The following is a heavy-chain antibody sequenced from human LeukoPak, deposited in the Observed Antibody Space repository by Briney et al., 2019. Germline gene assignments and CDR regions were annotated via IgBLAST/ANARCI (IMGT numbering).Heavy chain of an antibody. J-gene: IGHJ6*02. CDR3: AREVRGIAVASPYYYGMDV. CDR1: GGSIISSSYY. Sequence: SETLSLTCTVSGGSIISSSYYWGWIRQPPGKGLEWIGSIYYSGSTYYNPSLKSRVTISVDTSKNQFSLKLSSVTAADTAVYYCAREVRGIAVASPYYYGMDVWGQGTTVTVSS. V-gene: IGHV4-39*02. D-gene: IGHD6-19*01. CDR2: IYYSGST.